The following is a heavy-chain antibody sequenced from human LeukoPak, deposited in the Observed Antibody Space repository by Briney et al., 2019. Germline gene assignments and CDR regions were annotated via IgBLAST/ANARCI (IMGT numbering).Heavy chain of an antibody. J-gene: IGHJ6*02. Sequence: GGSLRLSCVGSGFSVSDYWMHWVRQTPGKGLMWVSRITSDGSTTWYADSVKGRFTVSRDNAKNTLFLEMNSLRDEDTAVYFCARGGGLDVWGQGATVTVSS. CDR3: ARGGGLDV. V-gene: IGHV3-74*01. CDR2: ITSDGSTT. CDR1: GFSVSDYW. D-gene: IGHD3-16*01.